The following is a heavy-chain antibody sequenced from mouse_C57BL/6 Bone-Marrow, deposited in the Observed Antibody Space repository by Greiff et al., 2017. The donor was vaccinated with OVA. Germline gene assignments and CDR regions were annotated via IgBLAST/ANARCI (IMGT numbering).Heavy chain of an antibody. Sequence: VQLQQSGAELVRPGASVKLSCTASGFNIKDDYMHWVKQRPEQGLEWIGWIDPENGDTEYASKFQGKATITADTSSNTAYLQLSSLTSEDTAVYYWTTPLHYDGSTLYYAMDYWGQGTSVTVSS. CDR2: IDPENGDT. D-gene: IGHD1-1*01. V-gene: IGHV14-4*01. J-gene: IGHJ4*01. CDR1: GFNIKDDY. CDR3: TTPLHYDGSTLYYAMDY.